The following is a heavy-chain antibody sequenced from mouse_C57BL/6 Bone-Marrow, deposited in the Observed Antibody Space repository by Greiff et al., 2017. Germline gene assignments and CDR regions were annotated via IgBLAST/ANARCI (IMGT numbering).Heavy chain of an antibody. CDR1: GYSFTGYY. CDR3: ARRGRLPPYYFDY. J-gene: IGHJ2*01. CDR2: INPSTGGT. D-gene: IGHD2-2*01. Sequence: EVQLQQSGPELVKPGASVKISCKASGYSFTGYYMNWVKQSPKKSLEWIGEINPSTGGTTYNQKFKAKATLTVDKSSSTAYMQLKSLTSEDSAVYYCARRGRLPPYYFDYWGQGTTLTVSS. V-gene: IGHV1-42*01.